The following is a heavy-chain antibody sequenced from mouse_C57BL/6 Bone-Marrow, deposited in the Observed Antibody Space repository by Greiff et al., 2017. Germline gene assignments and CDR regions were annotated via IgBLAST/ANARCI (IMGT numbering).Heavy chain of an antibody. Sequence: QVHVQQSGAELVRPGTSVKVSCKASGYAFTNYLIEWVKQRPGQGLEWIGVINPGSGGTNYNEKFKGKATLTADKSSSTAYMQLSSLTSEDSAVYFCARKAFIWGYAMDYWGQGTSVTVSS. V-gene: IGHV1-54*01. CDR1: GYAFTNYL. D-gene: IGHD1-1*01. J-gene: IGHJ4*01. CDR2: INPGSGGT. CDR3: ARKAFIWGYAMDY.